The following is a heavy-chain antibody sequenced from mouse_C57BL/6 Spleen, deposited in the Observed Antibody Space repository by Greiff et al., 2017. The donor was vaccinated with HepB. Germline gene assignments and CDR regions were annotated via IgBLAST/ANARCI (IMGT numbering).Heavy chain of an antibody. CDR1: GFTFSSYA. D-gene: IGHD1-1*01. Sequence: EVQGVESGEGLVKPGGSLKLSCAASGFTFSSYAMSWVRQTPEKRLEWVAYISSGGDYIYYADTVKGRFTISRDNARNTLYLQMSSLKSEDTAMYYCTRDYYGSSYEMDYWGQGTSVTVSS. J-gene: IGHJ4*01. V-gene: IGHV5-9-1*02. CDR3: TRDYYGSSYEMDY. CDR2: ISSGGDYI.